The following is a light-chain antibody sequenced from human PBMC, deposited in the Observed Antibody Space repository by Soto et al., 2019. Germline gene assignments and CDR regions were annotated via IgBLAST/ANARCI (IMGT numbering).Light chain of an antibody. CDR3: ASYAGRGNYV. J-gene: IGLJ1*01. CDR2: EVS. Sequence: QSALTQPPSASGSPGQSVTISCTGTSSDVGAYKYVSWYQHHPGKAPRVMIYEVSERPSGVPDRFSGSKSGNTASLTVSGLQAEDEADYYCASYAGRGNYVFGTGTKLTVL. CDR1: SSDVGAYKY. V-gene: IGLV2-8*01.